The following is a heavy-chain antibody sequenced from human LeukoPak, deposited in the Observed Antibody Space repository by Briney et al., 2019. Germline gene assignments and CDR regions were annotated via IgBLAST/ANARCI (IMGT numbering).Heavy chain of an antibody. CDR3: ARARMTSYDSRSNWFDP. Sequence: ASVKVSCQASGYTFTGYYMHWVRQAPGQGLEWMGWINPNSGGTNYAQKFQGRVTMTRDTSISTAYMELSRLRSDDTAVYYCARARMTSYDSRSNWFDPWGQGTLVTVSS. J-gene: IGHJ5*02. CDR1: GYTFTGYY. CDR2: INPNSGGT. V-gene: IGHV1-2*02. D-gene: IGHD3-22*01.